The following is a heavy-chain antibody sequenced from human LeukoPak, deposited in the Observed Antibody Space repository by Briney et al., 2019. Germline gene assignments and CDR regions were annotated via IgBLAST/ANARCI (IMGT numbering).Heavy chain of an antibody. D-gene: IGHD5-24*01. Sequence: SETLSLTCAVSGVSISGYNWSWIRQPPGHGLEWGGYIYYSENTYYNPSLRSGVTISVDPSQNQISLKLRAVAAEDTAVYYFARGGRDGYSYYFDYWGQGTLVTVSS. CDR1: GVSISGYN. J-gene: IGHJ4*02. V-gene: IGHV4-59*01. CDR2: IYYSENT. CDR3: ARGGRDGYSYYFDY.